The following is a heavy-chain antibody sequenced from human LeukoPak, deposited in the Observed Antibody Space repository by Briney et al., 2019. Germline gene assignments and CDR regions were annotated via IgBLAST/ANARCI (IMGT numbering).Heavy chain of an antibody. V-gene: IGHV3-30-3*01. Sequence: GGSLRLSCVASGFTFNSYAVHWVRQAPGKGLEWVAVISYDGSINLYAASVKGRFTISRDNSKNTLYLQMNSLRAEHTALYFCARDRRYCGGGSCYFDYFFDYWGQGTLVTVSS. CDR1: GFTFNSYA. CDR2: ISYDGSIN. D-gene: IGHD2-15*01. J-gene: IGHJ4*02. CDR3: ARDRRYCGGGSCYFDYFFDY.